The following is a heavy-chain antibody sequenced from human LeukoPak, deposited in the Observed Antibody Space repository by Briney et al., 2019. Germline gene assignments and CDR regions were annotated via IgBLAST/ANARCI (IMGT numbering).Heavy chain of an antibody. CDR3: AREGLYDAFDI. Sequence: GGSLRLSCAASGFTFSSYWMHWVRQAPGKGLLWVSRINSDGSSTSYADSVKGRFTISRDNAKNTLYLQMNSLRAEDTAVYYCAREGLYDAFDIWGQGTMVTVSS. J-gene: IGHJ3*02. CDR2: INSDGSST. V-gene: IGHV3-74*01. D-gene: IGHD2/OR15-2a*01. CDR1: GFTFSSYW.